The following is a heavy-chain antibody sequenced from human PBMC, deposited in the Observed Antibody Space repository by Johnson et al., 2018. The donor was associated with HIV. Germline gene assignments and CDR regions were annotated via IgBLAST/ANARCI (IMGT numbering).Heavy chain of an antibody. V-gene: IGHV3-9*01. CDR2: ISSSGGST. Sequence: VQLVESGGGLVQPGGSLRLSCAASGFTFDDYAMHWVRQAPGKGLEWVSGISSSGGSTYYADSVKGRFTISRDNSKNTLYLQMNSLRAEDTALYYCAKGNHYYDSMDAFDIWGQGTMVTVSS. D-gene: IGHD3-22*01. CDR1: GFTFDDYA. CDR3: AKGNHYYDSMDAFDI. J-gene: IGHJ3*02.